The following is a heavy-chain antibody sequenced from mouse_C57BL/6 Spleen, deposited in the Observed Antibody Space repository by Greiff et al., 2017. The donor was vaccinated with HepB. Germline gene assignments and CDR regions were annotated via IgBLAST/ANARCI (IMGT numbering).Heavy chain of an antibody. CDR1: GFSLTSYG. J-gene: IGHJ3*01. D-gene: IGHD2-4*01. V-gene: IGHV2-2*01. CDR3: ARIYDYDEAWFAY. Sequence: QVQLQQSGPGLVQPSQRLSITCTVSGFSLTSYGVHWVRQSPGKGLEWLGVIWSGGSTDYNAAFISRLSISKDNSKSQVFFKMNSLQADDTAIYYCARIYDYDEAWFAYWGQGTRVTVSA. CDR2: IWSGGST.